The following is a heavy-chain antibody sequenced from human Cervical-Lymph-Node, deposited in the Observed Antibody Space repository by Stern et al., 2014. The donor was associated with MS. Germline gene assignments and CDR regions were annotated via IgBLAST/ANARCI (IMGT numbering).Heavy chain of an antibody. CDR2: IARGGGTT. CDR1: GFTFSDYA. Sequence: VQPGESLTLSCEASGFTFSDYAMNWVRQAPGKGLEWISYIARGGGTTFYAYSVKGRFTMSRDNADHSVYLQMTSMSDGDTAIYYCARELNYALDMWGQGTMVTVSS. V-gene: IGHV3-48*02. J-gene: IGHJ3*02. CDR3: ARELNYALDM.